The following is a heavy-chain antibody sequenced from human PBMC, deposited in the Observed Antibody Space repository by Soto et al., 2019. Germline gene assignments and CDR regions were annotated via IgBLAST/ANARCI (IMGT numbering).Heavy chain of an antibody. V-gene: IGHV4-59*08. CDR3: ARASTVTTRGSRNNWFDP. D-gene: IGHD4-17*01. CDR2: IYYSGST. Sequence: QVQLQESGPGLVKPSETLSLTCTVSGGSISSYYWSWIRQPPGKGLEWIGYIYYSGSTNYNPSLKSRVTISVDTSKNQFSLKLSSVTAADTAVYYCARASTVTTRGSRNNWFDPWGQGTLVTVS. CDR1: GGSISSYY. J-gene: IGHJ5*02.